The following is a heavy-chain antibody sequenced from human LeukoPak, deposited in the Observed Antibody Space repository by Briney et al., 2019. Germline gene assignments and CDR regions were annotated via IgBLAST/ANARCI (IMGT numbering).Heavy chain of an antibody. D-gene: IGHD6-6*01. J-gene: IGHJ4*02. CDR3: AKKEYSSSPSDY. CDR1: GFTFSSYG. V-gene: IGHV3-30*02. Sequence: PGGSLRLSCAASGFTFSSYGMHWVRQAPGKGLEWVAFIRYDGGNKYYADSVKGRFTISRDNSKNTLYLQMNSLRAEDTAVYYCAKKEYSSSPSDYWGQGTLVTVSS. CDR2: IRYDGGNK.